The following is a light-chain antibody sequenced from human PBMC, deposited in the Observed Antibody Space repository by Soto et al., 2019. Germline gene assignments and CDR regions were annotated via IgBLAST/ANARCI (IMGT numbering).Light chain of an antibody. V-gene: IGKV3-15*01. CDR3: QQYNYWPPLT. J-gene: IGKJ4*01. CDR1: QSVSSN. Sequence: EIVMTQSPGTLSVSPGERATLSCRASQSVSSNEAWYQQKPGQAPRLLIYGASTRATGIPARFSGSGSGTEFTLTISSLQSEDFAVYYCQQYNYWPPLTFGGGTKVEI. CDR2: GAS.